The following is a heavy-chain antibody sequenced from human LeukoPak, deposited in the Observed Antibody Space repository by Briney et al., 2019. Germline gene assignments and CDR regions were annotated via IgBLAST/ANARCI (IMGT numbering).Heavy chain of an antibody. Sequence: GGSLRLSCAASGFTFSSYAMTWVRQAPGQGLEWVSAISGSGSSTYSSDSVRGRFTISRDNSKNTLYLQMNTLRAEDTAVYYCAKVWGLLDYWGQGTLVTVSS. V-gene: IGHV3-23*01. J-gene: IGHJ4*02. CDR1: GFTFSSYA. CDR3: AKVWGLLDY. CDR2: ISGSGSST. D-gene: IGHD7-27*01.